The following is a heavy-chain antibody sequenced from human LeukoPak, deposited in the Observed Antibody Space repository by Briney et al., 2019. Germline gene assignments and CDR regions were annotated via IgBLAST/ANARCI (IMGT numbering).Heavy chain of an antibody. Sequence: GGSLRLSCAASGFTFRRCGMHWVRQAPGKGLEGVTFIQYDGSNEYYADSVKGRFTIYRDNSKNTLYLQMSSLGVEDTAVYYCAKDERKPVTTTVTTLGNLDYWGQGTLVTVSS. CDR2: IQYDGSNE. CDR3: AKDERKPVTTTVTTLGNLDY. J-gene: IGHJ4*01. V-gene: IGHV3-30*02. D-gene: IGHD4-17*01. CDR1: GFTFRRCG.